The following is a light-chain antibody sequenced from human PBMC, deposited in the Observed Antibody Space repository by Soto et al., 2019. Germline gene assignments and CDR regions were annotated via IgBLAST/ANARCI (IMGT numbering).Light chain of an antibody. J-gene: IGLJ1*01. CDR3: AAWDDSLNGPGA. Sequence: QSVLTQPPSASGTPGQRVTISCSGSSSNIGINTVNWYQQLPGKAPKLLIYSNNQRPSGVPDRFSGSKSGTSASLAISGLQSEDEADYYCAAWDDSLNGPGAFGTGTKVTVL. CDR2: SNN. V-gene: IGLV1-44*01. CDR1: SSNIGINT.